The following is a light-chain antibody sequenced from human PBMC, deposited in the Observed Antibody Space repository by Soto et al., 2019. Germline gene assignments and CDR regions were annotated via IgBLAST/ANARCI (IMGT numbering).Light chain of an antibody. J-gene: IGKJ4*01. CDR3: QQRFTWPLT. CDR2: GVS. CDR1: QSVSRF. V-gene: IGKV3-11*01. Sequence: ETVLTQSPATLSLSPGEGATLSCRASQSVSRFFAWYQQKPGQAPRLRIYGVSNRATGVPARFSGSGSGTDFTLSISSLEPEDSGVYYCQQRFTWPLTFGGGTKVEIK.